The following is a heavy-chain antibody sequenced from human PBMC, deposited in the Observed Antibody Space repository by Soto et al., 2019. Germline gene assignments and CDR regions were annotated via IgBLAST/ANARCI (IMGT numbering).Heavy chain of an antibody. CDR2: IYHSGST. J-gene: IGHJ4*02. CDR3: ATAPGPY. Sequence: LRLSCAASGFTFSSYSMNWVRQAPGKGLEWIGYIYHSGSTYYNPSLKSRVTISVDRSKNQFSLKLSSVTAADTAVYYCATAPGPYWGQGTLVTVS. CDR1: GFTFSSYS. V-gene: IGHV4-30-2*01.